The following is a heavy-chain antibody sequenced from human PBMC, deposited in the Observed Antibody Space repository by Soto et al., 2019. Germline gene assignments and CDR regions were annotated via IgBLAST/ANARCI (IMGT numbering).Heavy chain of an antibody. CDR3: ARPPGYCTGTSCYGYYTMDV. V-gene: IGHV4-39*01. CDR2: INYSGST. J-gene: IGHJ6*02. Sequence: QLQLQESGPGPVKPSETLSLTCTVSGDSISSNNYYWGWIRQPPGKGLEWIGGINYSGSTYYNPSLKSRVTISVDPSKNQFSLMLSSVTAADTAVYYCARPPGYCTGTSCYGYYTMDVWGQGTTVTVSS. D-gene: IGHD2-2*01. CDR1: GDSISSNNYY.